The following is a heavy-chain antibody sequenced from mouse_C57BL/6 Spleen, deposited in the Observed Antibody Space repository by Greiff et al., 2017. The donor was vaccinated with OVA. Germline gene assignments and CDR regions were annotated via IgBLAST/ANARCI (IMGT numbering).Heavy chain of an antibody. CDR1: GFTFSSYT. V-gene: IGHV5-9*01. CDR3: AREGALYYGNLYAMDY. D-gene: IGHD2-1*01. Sequence: EVKVEESGGGLVKPGGSLKLSCAASGFTFSSYTMSWVRQTPEKRLEWVATISCGGGNTYYPDSGKGRFTISRDNAKNTLYLQMSSLRSEDTALYYCAREGALYYGNLYAMDYWGQGTSVTVSS. CDR2: ISCGGGNT. J-gene: IGHJ4*01.